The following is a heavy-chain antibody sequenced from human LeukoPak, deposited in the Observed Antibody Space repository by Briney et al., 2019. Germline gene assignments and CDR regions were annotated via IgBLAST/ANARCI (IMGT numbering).Heavy chain of an antibody. CDR1: GYSFNSYW. CDR3: ARRPPGVRATNYYHGMDV. V-gene: IGHV5-51*01. D-gene: IGHD3-10*01. J-gene: IGHJ6*02. CDR2: IYPGDSDT. Sequence: GESLEISCKASGYSFNSYWIGWVRQMPGKGLEWMGMIYPGDSDTRYSPSFQGQVTISADKYITTAYLHWSSLKASDTAMYYCARRPPGVRATNYYHGMDVWGQGTTVTVSS.